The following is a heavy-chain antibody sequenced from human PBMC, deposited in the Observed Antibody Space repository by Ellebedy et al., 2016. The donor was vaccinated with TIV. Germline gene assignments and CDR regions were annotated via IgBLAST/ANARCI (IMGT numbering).Heavy chain of an antibody. V-gene: IGHV3-30*03. Sequence: GESLKISCAASGFTFSSYGMHWVRQAPGKGLEWVAVISYDGSNKYYAGSVKGRFTISRDNSKNTLYLQMNSLRAEDTAVYYCARDGVNTAMGDYWGQGTLVTVSS. CDR3: ARDGVNTAMGDY. J-gene: IGHJ4*02. CDR1: GFTFSSYG. D-gene: IGHD5-18*01. CDR2: ISYDGSNK.